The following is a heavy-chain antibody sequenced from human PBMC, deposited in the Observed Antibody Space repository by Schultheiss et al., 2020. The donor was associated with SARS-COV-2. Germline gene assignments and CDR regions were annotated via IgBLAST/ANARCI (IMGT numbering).Heavy chain of an antibody. V-gene: IGHV3-23*01. CDR1: GFTFSSYG. CDR2: ISGRGGST. CDR3: ARRGNYYDSSGYYY. Sequence: GGSLRLSCAASGFTFSSYGMHWVRQAPGKGLEWVSAISGRGGSTYYADSVKGRFTISRDNSKNTLYLQMNSLRAEDTAVYYCARRGNYYDSSGYYYWGQGTLVT. J-gene: IGHJ4*02. D-gene: IGHD3-22*01.